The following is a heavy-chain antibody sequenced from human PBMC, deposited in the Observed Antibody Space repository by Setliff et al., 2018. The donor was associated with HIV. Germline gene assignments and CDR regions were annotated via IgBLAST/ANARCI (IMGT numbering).Heavy chain of an antibody. CDR3: AGVNGGNSPYYFDS. D-gene: IGHD2-21*02. J-gene: IGHJ4*02. Sequence: ASVKVSCKASGYTFTTYYMHWVRQAPGQGLEWMGIINPSGGATVYAQKFQGRITMTKDTSTSTVYMELSSLISEDTAVYYCAGVNGGNSPYYFDSWGQGTLVTVS. V-gene: IGHV1-46*01. CDR2: INPSGGAT. CDR1: GYTFTTYY.